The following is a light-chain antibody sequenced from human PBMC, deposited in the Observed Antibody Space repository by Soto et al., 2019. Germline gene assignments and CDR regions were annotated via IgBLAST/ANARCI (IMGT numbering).Light chain of an antibody. CDR3: QQSYSTPLT. CDR1: QTIDTY. Sequence: DVQMTQSXSSLXXSGGXRCTISCRASQTIDTYLIWYQQKPGKAPKLLIYAASSLQSGVPSRFSGSGSGTDFTLTISSLQPEDFATYYCQQSYSTPLTFGGGTKVDIK. CDR2: AAS. J-gene: IGKJ4*01. V-gene: IGKV1-39*01.